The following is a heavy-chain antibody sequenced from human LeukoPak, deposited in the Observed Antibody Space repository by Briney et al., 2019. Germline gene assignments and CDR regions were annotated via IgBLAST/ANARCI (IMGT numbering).Heavy chain of an antibody. J-gene: IGHJ5*02. CDR3: ARGYYGSGSYANNWFDP. CDR2: IIPIFGTA. CDR1: GGTFSSYA. Sequence: SVKVSCKASGGTFSSYAISWVRQAPRQGLEWMGGIIPIFGTANYAQKFQGRVTITADESTSTAYMELSSLRSEDTAVYYCARGYYGSGSYANNWFDPWGQGTLVTVSS. D-gene: IGHD3-10*01. V-gene: IGHV1-69*01.